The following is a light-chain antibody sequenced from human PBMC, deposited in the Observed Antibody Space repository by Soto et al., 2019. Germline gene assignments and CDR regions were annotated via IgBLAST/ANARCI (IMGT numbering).Light chain of an antibody. CDR1: QSVSSY. CDR2: GAS. Sequence: EIVLTQSPGTLSLSPGERATLSCRASQSVSSYLAWYQQKPGQAPRLLIYGASTRATGIPARFSGSGSGTDFTLTISSLQPEDFATYYCQQSYSTPITFGHGTRLEIK. CDR3: QQSYSTPIT. J-gene: IGKJ5*01. V-gene: IGKV3-15*01.